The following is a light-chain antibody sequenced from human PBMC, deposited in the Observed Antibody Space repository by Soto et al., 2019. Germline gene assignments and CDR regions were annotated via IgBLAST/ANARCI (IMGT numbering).Light chain of an antibody. CDR3: SSYTSSSTLLYV. CDR2: ELS. V-gene: IGLV2-14*01. J-gene: IGLJ1*01. CDR1: SSDVGGYNH. Sequence: QSALTQPASASGSPGQSITISCTGTSSDVGGYNHVSWYQQYPGKAPKLIIYELSNRPSGISNRFSGSKSGNTASLTISGLQTEDEADYYCSSYTSSSTLLYVFGTGTKVTVL.